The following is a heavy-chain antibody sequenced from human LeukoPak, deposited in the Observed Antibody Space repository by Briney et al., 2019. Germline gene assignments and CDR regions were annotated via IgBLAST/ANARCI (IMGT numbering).Heavy chain of an antibody. V-gene: IGHV4-59*12. CDR2: IFYSGTT. CDR1: GGSISSYY. CDR3: ARDAYYYGSGSSPLDP. Sequence: SETLSLTCTVSGGSISSYYWSWIRQPPGKRLEWIGFIFYSGTTNYNPSLKSRVTMSVDTSKNQFSLKLSSVTAADTAVYYCARDAYYYGSGSSPLDPWGQGTLVTVSS. J-gene: IGHJ5*02. D-gene: IGHD3-10*01.